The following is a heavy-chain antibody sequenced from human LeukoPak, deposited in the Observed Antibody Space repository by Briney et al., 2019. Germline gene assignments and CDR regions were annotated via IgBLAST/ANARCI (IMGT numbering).Heavy chain of an antibody. D-gene: IGHD4-23*01. J-gene: IGHJ4*02. CDR1: GYTFTSYG. CDR3: ARDKKSSTVVTTRRLDY. Sequence: ASVKVSCKASGYTFTSYGISWVRQAPGQGLEWMEWISAYNGNTNYAQKLQGRVTMTTDTSTSTAYMELRSLRSDDTAVYYCARDKKSSTVVTTRRLDYWGQGTLVTVSS. CDR2: ISAYNGNT. V-gene: IGHV1-18*01.